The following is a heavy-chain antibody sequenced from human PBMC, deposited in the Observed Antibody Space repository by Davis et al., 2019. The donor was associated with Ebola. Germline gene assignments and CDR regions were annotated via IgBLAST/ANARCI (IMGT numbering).Heavy chain of an antibody. CDR2: ISSSGSTI. V-gene: IGHV3-48*03. CDR3: ARDDNWNSVPTYYGMDV. D-gene: IGHD1-7*01. CDR1: GFTFSSYE. J-gene: IGHJ6*02. Sequence: PGGSLRLSCAASGFTFSSYEMNWVRQAPGKGLEWVSYISSSGSTIYYADSVKGRFTISRDNAKNSLYLQMNSLRAEDTAVYYCARDDNWNSVPTYYGMDVWGQGTTVTVSS.